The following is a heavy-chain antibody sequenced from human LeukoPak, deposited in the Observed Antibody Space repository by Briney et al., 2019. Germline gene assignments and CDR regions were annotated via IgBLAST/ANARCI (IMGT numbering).Heavy chain of an antibody. CDR2: VNFYNGDT. Sequence: ASVEVSCRASGYNFGNSAITWVRQAPGQGLEWMGWVNFYNGDTNYAQRLQGRVTMTTDTSTGTAHMELRSLISDDTAVYFCARGKSPIDFWGQGTLVTVSS. V-gene: IGHV1-18*01. J-gene: IGHJ4*02. CDR3: ARGKSPIDF. CDR1: GYNFGNSA.